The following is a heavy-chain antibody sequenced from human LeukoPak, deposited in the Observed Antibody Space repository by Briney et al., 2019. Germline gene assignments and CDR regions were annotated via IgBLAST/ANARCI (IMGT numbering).Heavy chain of an antibody. CDR1: GYTFTGYY. V-gene: IGHV1-2*04. J-gene: IGHJ4*02. D-gene: IGHD6-13*01. Sequence: GASVKVSCKASGYTFTGYYMHWVRQAPGQGLEWMGWINPNSGGTNYAQKFQGWVTMTRDTSISTAYMELSRLRSDDTAVYYCATSIAAAGHAFDYWGQGTLATVSS. CDR3: ATSIAAAGHAFDY. CDR2: INPNSGGT.